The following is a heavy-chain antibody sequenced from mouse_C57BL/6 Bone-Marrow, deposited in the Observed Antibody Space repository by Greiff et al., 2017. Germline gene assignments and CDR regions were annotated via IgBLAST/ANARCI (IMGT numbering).Heavy chain of an antibody. CDR3: TVPGMDY. Sequence: EVQVVESGAELVRPGASVKLSCTASGFNIKDDYMHWVKQRPEQGLEWIGWIDPENGDTEYASKFQGKATITADTSSNTAYLQLSSRTSEDTAVYYCTVPGMDYWGQGTSVTVSS. V-gene: IGHV14-4*01. CDR1: GFNIKDDY. D-gene: IGHD5-1*01. CDR2: IDPENGDT. J-gene: IGHJ4*01.